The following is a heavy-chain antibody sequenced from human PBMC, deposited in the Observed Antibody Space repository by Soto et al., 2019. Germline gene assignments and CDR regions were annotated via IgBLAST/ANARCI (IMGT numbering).Heavy chain of an antibody. CDR3: ARGDYDILTGTTSYNWFDP. Sequence: PSETLSLTCAVYGGSFSGYYWSWIRQPPGKGLEWIGEINHSGSTNYNPSLKSRVTISVDTSKNQFSLKLSSVTAADTAVYYCARGDYDILTGTTSYNWFDPWGQGTLVTVSS. CDR1: GGSFSGYY. V-gene: IGHV4-34*01. D-gene: IGHD3-9*01. J-gene: IGHJ5*02. CDR2: INHSGST.